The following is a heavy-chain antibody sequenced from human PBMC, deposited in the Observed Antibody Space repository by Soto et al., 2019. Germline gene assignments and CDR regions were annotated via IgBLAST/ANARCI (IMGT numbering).Heavy chain of an antibody. CDR3: AREASGWSSANWFDP. CDR2: IYYSGST. Sequence: SETLSLTCTVSGGSISSGVYYWSWIRQHPGKGLEWIGYIYYSGSTYYNPSLKSRVTISVDTSKNQFSLKLSSVTAADTAVYYCAREASGWSSANWFDPWGQGTLVTVSS. CDR1: GGSISSGVYY. D-gene: IGHD2-2*01. V-gene: IGHV4-31*03. J-gene: IGHJ5*02.